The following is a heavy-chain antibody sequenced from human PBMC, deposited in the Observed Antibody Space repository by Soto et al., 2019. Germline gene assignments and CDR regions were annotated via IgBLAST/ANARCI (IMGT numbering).Heavy chain of an antibody. CDR3: ARDPPITGSLRGAPLMDS. V-gene: IGHV1-18*04. J-gene: IGHJ6*01. CDR2: ISAYNGDT. Sequence: QIHLVQSGAEVKKPGASVKVSCKASGYSFASHGISWVRQAPGQGLEWMGWISAYNGDTNYAQRFRDRVTMTTDPFTSTAYLELRSLTSDDTAVYYCARDPPITGSLRGAPLMDSWGQGTTVTVSS. CDR1: GYSFASHG. D-gene: IGHD1-20*01.